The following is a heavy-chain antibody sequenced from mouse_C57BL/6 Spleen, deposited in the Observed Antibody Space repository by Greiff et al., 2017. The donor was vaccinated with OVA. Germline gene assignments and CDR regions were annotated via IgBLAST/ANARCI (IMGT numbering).Heavy chain of an antibody. Sequence: EVKLQESGPGLVKPSQSLSLTCSVTGYSITSGYYWNWIRQFPGNKLEWMGYISYDGSNNYNPPLKNRISITRDTSKNQFFLKLNSVTTEDTATYYCAREGGYDGYYYAMDYWGQGTSVTVSS. J-gene: IGHJ4*01. V-gene: IGHV3-6*01. CDR2: ISYDGSN. D-gene: IGHD2-3*01. CDR3: AREGGYDGYYYAMDY. CDR1: GYSITSGYY.